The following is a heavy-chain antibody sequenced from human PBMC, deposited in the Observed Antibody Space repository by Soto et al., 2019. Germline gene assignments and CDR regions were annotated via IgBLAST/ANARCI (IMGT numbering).Heavy chain of an antibody. J-gene: IGHJ4*02. D-gene: IGHD3-3*01. V-gene: IGHV3-23*01. CDR2: TSGSGGST. Sequence: VQLLESGGGLVQPGGSLRLSCAASGFTFSSYALSWVRQAPGKGLEWVSATSGSGGSTYYADSMRGRFTIARDNSKNTLYLQMSSLRAEDTAVYYCAKVNDFWSGYYTGRYFDYWGQGSLVTVSS. CDR1: GFTFSSYA. CDR3: AKVNDFWSGYYTGRYFDY.